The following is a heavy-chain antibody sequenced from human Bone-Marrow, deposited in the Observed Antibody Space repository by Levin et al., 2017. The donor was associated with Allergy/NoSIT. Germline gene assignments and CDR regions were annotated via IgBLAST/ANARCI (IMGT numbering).Heavy chain of an antibody. CDR3: ASTTMTTVTTIFLDY. Sequence: GESLKISCAASGFTFSRYAMSWVRQAPGKGLEWVSVISGSDASTYYADSVKGRFTISRDNSKNTLYLQMNGLRAEDTAVYYCASTTMTTVTTIFLDYWGQGTLVTVSS. D-gene: IGHD4-17*01. V-gene: IGHV3-23*01. CDR1: GFTFSRYA. CDR2: ISGSDAST. J-gene: IGHJ4*02.